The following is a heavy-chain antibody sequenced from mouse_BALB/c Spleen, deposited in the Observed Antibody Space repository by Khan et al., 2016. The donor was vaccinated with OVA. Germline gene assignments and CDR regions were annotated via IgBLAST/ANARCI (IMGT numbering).Heavy chain of an antibody. CDR3: ARRNYFGSTFAY. V-gene: IGHV1-77*01. D-gene: IGHD1-2*01. Sequence: QVQLQQSGAELARPGASVKLSCKASGYTFTDYYINWVKLRTGQGLEWIGEISPGSGDTYYNERFKGKATLTADTSSSTAYMQLSSLTSEASAVYFCARRNYFGSTFAYWGQGTLVTVSA. CDR1: GYTFTDYY. J-gene: IGHJ3*01. CDR2: ISPGSGDT.